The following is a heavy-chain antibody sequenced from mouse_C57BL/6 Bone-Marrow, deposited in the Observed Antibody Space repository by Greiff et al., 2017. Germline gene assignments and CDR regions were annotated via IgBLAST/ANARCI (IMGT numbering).Heavy chain of an antibody. J-gene: IGHJ2*01. D-gene: IGHD1-1*01. V-gene: IGHV1-82*01. Sequence: QVQLQQSGPELVKPGASVKISCKASGYAFSSSWMNWVKQRPGKGLEWIGRIYPGDGDTTYNGKFKGKATLTADKSSCTAYMQLSSLASEDSAVYVCAINCVYYYGSSYFDYWGQGTTLTVSS. CDR2: IYPGDGDT. CDR1: GYAFSSSW. CDR3: AINCVYYYGSSYFDY.